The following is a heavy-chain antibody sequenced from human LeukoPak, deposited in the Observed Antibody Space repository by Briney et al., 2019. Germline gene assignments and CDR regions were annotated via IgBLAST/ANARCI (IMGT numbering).Heavy chain of an antibody. V-gene: IGHV4-4*07. D-gene: IGHD3-10*01. CDR2: IYTSGST. CDR3: ARSYYYGSGSRWYYYGMDV. Sequence: SETLSLTCTVSGGSISSYYWSWIRQPAGKGLGWIGRIYTSGSTNYNPSLKSRVTMSVDTSKDQFSLKLSSVTAADTAVYYCARSYYYGSGSRWYYYGMDVWGQGTTVTVSS. CDR1: GGSISSYY. J-gene: IGHJ6*02.